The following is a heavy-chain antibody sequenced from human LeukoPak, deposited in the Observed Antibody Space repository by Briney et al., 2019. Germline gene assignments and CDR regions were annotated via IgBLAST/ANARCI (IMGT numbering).Heavy chain of an antibody. CDR1: GFTFSNSW. CDR2: MNGDGSTI. D-gene: IGHD2-8*02. J-gene: IGHJ4*02. V-gene: IGHV3-74*01. Sequence: PGGSLRLSCGASGFTFSNSWMHWVRQAPGKGLVWVSYMNGDGSTISHADSLKGRFIMSRDNAKNTLHLEMNSLREEDTAVYSCVRGTSYWYGVDYWGRGTLVTVSS. CDR3: VRGTSYWYGVDY.